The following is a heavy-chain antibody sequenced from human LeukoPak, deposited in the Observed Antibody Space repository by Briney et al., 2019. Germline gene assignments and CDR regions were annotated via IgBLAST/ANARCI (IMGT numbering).Heavy chain of an antibody. D-gene: IGHD3-16*01. V-gene: IGHV3-11*01. Sequence: PGGSLRLSCAASGFSFSDYFMGWVRQAPGKGLGWVSYISTSGSTVYNADSVKGRFTVSRDNARNSLSLQMSSLRAEDTAIYYCARDPRGSLVWGHRFDYWGPGTLVTVSS. J-gene: IGHJ4*02. CDR1: GFSFSDYF. CDR3: ARDPRGSLVWGHRFDY. CDR2: ISTSGSTV.